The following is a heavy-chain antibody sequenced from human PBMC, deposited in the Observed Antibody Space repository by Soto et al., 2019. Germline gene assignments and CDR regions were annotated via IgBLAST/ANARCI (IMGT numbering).Heavy chain of an antibody. CDR1: GGSFTSNNW. J-gene: IGHJ4*02. D-gene: IGHD1-7*01. CDR2: IYRTGST. Sequence: PSETLSLTCAVSGGSFTSNNWWTWVRQPPGQGLEWIGEIYRTGSTNYNPSLKSRVTISLDKSENQFSLKVTSLTAADTAVYYCERRAPGTSVDYWGQGTLVTVSS. CDR3: ERRAPGTSVDY. V-gene: IGHV4-4*02.